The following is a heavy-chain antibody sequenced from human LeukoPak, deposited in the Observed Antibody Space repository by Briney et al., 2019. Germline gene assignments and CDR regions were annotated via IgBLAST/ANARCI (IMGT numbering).Heavy chain of an antibody. V-gene: IGHV4-61*02. J-gene: IGHJ4*02. CDR3: ARDPYQLPVYFDY. Sequence: SETLSLTCTVSGGSISSGSYYWSWIRQPAGKGLEWIGRIYTSGSTNYNPSLKSRVTISVDTSKNQFSLKLSSVTAADTAVYYCARDPYQLPVYFDYWGQGTLITVSS. CDR2: IYTSGST. CDR1: GGSISSGSYY. D-gene: IGHD2-2*01.